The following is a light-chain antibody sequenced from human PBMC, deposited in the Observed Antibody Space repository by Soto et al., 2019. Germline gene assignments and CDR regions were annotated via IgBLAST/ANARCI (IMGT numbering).Light chain of an antibody. CDR3: KQSYGTPLT. J-gene: IGKJ1*01. CDR2: DGS. Sequence: DLQMTHSPPSLFASIGDTPTIKSEASQQFTSYVNWYQQKDGKSPKLLISDGSTLQSGVPSRFIGSGSGTDFTLTSGGLQPEDFATYFCKQSYGTPLTFGQGTKVDIK. CDR1: QQFTSY. V-gene: IGKV1-39*01.